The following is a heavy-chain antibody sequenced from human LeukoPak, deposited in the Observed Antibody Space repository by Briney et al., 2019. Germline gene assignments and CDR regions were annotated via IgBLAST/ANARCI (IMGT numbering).Heavy chain of an antibody. D-gene: IGHD4-11*01. CDR2: MNPNSGNT. CDR1: GYTFTSYD. V-gene: IGHV1-8*01. J-gene: IGHJ4*02. Sequence: ASVKVSCTASGYTFTSYDINWVRQATGQGLEWMGWMNPNSGNTGYAQKFQGRVTMTRNTSISTAYMELSSLRSEDTAVYYCARGYDYSNYEWNDYWGQGTLVTVSS. CDR3: ARGYDYSNYEWNDY.